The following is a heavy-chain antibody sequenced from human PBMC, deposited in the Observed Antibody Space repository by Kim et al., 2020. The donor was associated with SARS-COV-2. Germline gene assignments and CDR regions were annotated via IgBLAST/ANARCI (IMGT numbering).Heavy chain of an antibody. CDR2: IIPIFGTA. J-gene: IGHJ6*02. CDR3: ARIVVFPSVADTAMVNPSYYYYYYGMDV. CDR1: GGTFSSYA. Sequence: SVKVSCKASGGTFSSYAISWVRQAPGQGLEWMGGIIPIFGTANYAQKFQGRVTITADESTSTAYMELSSLRSEDTAVYYCARIVVFPSVADTAMVNPSYYYYYYGMDVWGQGTTVTVSS. V-gene: IGHV1-69*13. D-gene: IGHD5-18*01.